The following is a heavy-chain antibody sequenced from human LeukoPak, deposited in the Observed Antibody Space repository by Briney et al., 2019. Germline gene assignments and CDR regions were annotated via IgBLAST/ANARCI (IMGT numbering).Heavy chain of an antibody. CDR3: ARHVTLVRGVMEYYFDY. CDR2: IYPGDSDT. J-gene: IGHJ4*02. Sequence: GESLKISCKGSGYSFTSYWIGWVRQMPRKGLEWMGIIYPGDSDTRYSPSFQGQVTISADKSISTAYLQWSSLKASDTAMYYCARHVTLVRGVMEYYFDYWGQGTLVTVSS. D-gene: IGHD3-10*01. V-gene: IGHV5-51*01. CDR1: GYSFTSYW.